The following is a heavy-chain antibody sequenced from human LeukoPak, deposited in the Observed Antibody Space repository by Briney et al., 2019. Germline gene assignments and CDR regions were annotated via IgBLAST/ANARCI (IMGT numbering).Heavy chain of an antibody. CDR2: IYPGDSDT. Sequence: GESLKISCKGSGYSFTSYWIGWVRQMPGKGLEWMGIIYPGDSDTRYSPSFQGQVTISADKSISTAYLQWSSLKASDTAMYYSATRSGYDFTVSYFDYWGQGTLVTVSS. J-gene: IGHJ4*02. CDR1: GYSFTSYW. D-gene: IGHD5-12*01. CDR3: ATRSGYDFTVSYFDY. V-gene: IGHV5-51*01.